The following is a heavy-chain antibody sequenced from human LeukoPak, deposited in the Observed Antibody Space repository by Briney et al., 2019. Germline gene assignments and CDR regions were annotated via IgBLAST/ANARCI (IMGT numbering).Heavy chain of an antibody. CDR1: GYTFTSYD. CDR3: ARGADNWNDGPPASASFDY. CDR2: MNPNSGNT. V-gene: IGHV1-8*01. D-gene: IGHD1-1*01. J-gene: IGHJ4*02. Sequence: GASVKVSCKASGYTFTSYDINWVRQATGQGLEWMGWMNPNSGNTGYAQKFQGRVTMTSNTSISTAYMELSSLRSEDTAVYYCARGADNWNDGPPASASFDYWGQGTLVTVSS.